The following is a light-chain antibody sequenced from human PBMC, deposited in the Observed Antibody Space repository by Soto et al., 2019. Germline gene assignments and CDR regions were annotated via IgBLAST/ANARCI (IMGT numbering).Light chain of an antibody. CDR2: DVA. Sequence: QSVLPQAASVSGSPGQSITISCTGSSSDVGGFNFVSWYQQHPGKAPKLMIYDVASRPSGVSNRFSGSKSGNTASLTISGLQTEDEADYYCSSYTTSSTRVFGTGTKVTVL. CDR3: SSYTTSSTRV. V-gene: IGLV2-14*03. J-gene: IGLJ1*01. CDR1: SSDVGGFNF.